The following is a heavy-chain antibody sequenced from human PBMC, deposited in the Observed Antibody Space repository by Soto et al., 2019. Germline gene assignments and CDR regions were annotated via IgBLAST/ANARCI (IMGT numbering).Heavy chain of an antibody. D-gene: IGHD5-18*01. J-gene: IGHJ4*02. CDR2: IRSKANSYAT. CDR3: TRRVSVDTAMVTFDY. CDR1: GFTFSGSA. V-gene: IGHV3-73*02. Sequence: EVQLVESGGGLVQPGGSLKLSCAASGFTFSGSAMHWVRQASGNGLEWVGRIRSKANSYATAYAASVKGRFTISRDDSKNTAYLQMNSLKTEDTAVYYCTRRVSVDTAMVTFDYWGQGTLVTVSS.